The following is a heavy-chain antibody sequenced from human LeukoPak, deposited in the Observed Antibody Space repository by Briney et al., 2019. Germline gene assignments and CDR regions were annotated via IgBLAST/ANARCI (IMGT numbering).Heavy chain of an antibody. D-gene: IGHD4-23*01. CDR1: GFTFSSYW. Sequence: GSLRLSCAASGFTFSSYWMHWVRQAPGKGLVWVSRINSDGSSTSYADSVKGRFTISRDNAKNTLYLQMNSLRAEDTAVYYCASSGGSSNFDYWGQGTLVTVSS. V-gene: IGHV3-74*01. CDR2: INSDGSST. J-gene: IGHJ4*02. CDR3: ASSGGSSNFDY.